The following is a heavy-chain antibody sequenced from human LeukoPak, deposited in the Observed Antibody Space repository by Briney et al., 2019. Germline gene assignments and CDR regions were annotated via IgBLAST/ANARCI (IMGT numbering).Heavy chain of an antibody. CDR1: GFSFSSYW. CDR3: VRGSLRLPRSTPDY. CDR2: ISSDGSVT. V-gene: IGHV3-74*03. J-gene: IGHJ4*02. D-gene: IGHD2-21*02. Sequence: PGGSLRLSCAASGFSFSSYWMSWVRQAPGKGLVWVSYISSDGSVTKYADSVKGRFTISRDNAVNTLYLQMNSLRVEDTAVYYCVRGSLRLPRSTPDYWGQGTLVTVSS.